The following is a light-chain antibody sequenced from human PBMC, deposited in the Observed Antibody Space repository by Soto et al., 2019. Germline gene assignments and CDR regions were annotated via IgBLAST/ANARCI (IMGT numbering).Light chain of an antibody. J-gene: IGKJ1*01. CDR1: QTISTW. CDR3: QQYNSWT. CDR2: DAS. V-gene: IGKV1-5*01. Sequence: IQVTQSPATLSPSVGDRGTITCRASQTISTWMARYQQKPGKAPKRLVYDASTLQSGVASRFSGRGSGTEFPLILSRLPPDDSATYYCQQYNSWTFGQGTNVYIK.